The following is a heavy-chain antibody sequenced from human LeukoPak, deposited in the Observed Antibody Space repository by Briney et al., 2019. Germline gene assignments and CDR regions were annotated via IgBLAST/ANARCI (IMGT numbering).Heavy chain of an antibody. CDR2: ISSSSSYI. CDR1: GFTFSSYS. Sequence: PGGSLRLSCVASGFTFSSYSMNWVRQAPGKGLEWVSSISSSSSYIYYADSVKGRFTISSDNAKNSLYLQMNSLRAEDTAVYYCARKDIQGPLDYWGQGTLVTDSS. V-gene: IGHV3-21*01. J-gene: IGHJ4*02. D-gene: IGHD2-15*01. CDR3: ARKDIQGPLDY.